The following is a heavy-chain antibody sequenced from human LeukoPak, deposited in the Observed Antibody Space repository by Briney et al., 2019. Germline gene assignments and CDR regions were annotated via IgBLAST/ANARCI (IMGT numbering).Heavy chain of an antibody. CDR2: IIPILGIA. Sequence: GSSVKVSRKASGGTFSSYTISWVRQAPGQGLEWMGRIIPILGIANYAQKFQGRVTITADKSTSTAYMELSSLRSEDTAVYYCARAKQGYCSSTSCPRSFDPWGQGTLVTVSS. CDR3: ARAKQGYCSSTSCPRSFDP. J-gene: IGHJ5*02. D-gene: IGHD2-2*01. V-gene: IGHV1-69*02. CDR1: GGTFSSYT.